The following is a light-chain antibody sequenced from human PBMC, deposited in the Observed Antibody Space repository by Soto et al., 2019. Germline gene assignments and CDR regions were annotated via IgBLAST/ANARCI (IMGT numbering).Light chain of an antibody. CDR2: DVS. J-gene: IGLJ2*01. Sequence: QSALTQPASVSGSPGQSITISCTGTSGDVGGYNYVSWYQQHPCKAPKLIIYDVSSRPSGVSNRFSGSKSGNTASLTISGLQPEDEADYYCSSYPNTATLVLGGGTKLTVL. CDR3: SSYPNTATLV. CDR1: SGDVGGYNY. V-gene: IGLV2-14*01.